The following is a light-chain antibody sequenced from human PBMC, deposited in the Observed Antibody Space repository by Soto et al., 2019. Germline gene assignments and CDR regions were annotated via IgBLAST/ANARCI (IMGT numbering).Light chain of an antibody. CDR2: DVS. Sequence: QSVLTQPASVSGSPGQSITFSCTGTSNDIGGYNYVSWYQQHPGKAPKLVIFDVSNRPSGVSYRFSGSKSGNTASLTISGLQAEDEADYYCSSYTSSSTLLFGGGTKVTVL. J-gene: IGLJ2*01. CDR1: SNDIGGYNY. V-gene: IGLV2-14*01. CDR3: SSYTSSSTLL.